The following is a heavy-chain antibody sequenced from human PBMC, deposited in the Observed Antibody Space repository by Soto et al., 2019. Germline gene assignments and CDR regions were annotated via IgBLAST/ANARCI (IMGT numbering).Heavy chain of an antibody. J-gene: IGHJ6*02. V-gene: IGHV4-34*01. D-gene: IGHD3-3*01. Sequence: QVQLQQWGAGLLKPSETLSLTCAVYGGSFSGYYWSWIRQPPGKGLEWIGEINHSGSTNYNPSLKSRVTISVDTSKNQFSLKLSSVTAADTAVYYCARAGRSGYYTVIYYYYYGMDVWGQGTTVIVSS. CDR3: ARAGRSGYYTVIYYYYYGMDV. CDR1: GGSFSGYY. CDR2: INHSGST.